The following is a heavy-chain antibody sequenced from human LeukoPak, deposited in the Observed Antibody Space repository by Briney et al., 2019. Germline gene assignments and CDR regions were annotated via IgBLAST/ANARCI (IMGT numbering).Heavy chain of an antibody. Sequence: GGSLRLSCAASGFTFSTYYMNWVRQAPGKGLEWVSFITGSSSYIYYTDSVKGRFTISRDNAKNSLFLQMNSLRDEDTAVYYCASGFSSSPYFDCWGQGNLVTVSS. V-gene: IGHV3-21*01. J-gene: IGHJ4*02. CDR3: ASGFSSSPYFDC. D-gene: IGHD6-6*01. CDR1: GFTFSTYY. CDR2: ITGSSSYI.